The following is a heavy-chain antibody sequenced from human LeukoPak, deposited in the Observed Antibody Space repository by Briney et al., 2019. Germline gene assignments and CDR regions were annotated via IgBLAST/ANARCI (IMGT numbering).Heavy chain of an antibody. D-gene: IGHD5-24*01. J-gene: IGHJ4*02. CDR1: GGSISSSSYY. CDR3: ARLRRDGYNYLDY. Sequence: SETLSLTCTVSGGSISSSSYYWCWIRQPPGKGLEWIGSIYYSWSTYYNPSLKSRVTISVDTSKNQFSLKLSSVTAADTAVYYCARLRRDGYNYLDYWGQGTLVTVSS. CDR2: IYYSWST. V-gene: IGHV4-39*01.